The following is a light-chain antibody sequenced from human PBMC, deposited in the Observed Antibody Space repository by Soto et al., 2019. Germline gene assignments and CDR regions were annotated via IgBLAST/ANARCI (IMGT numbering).Light chain of an antibody. CDR3: QSYESSLSGYV. CDR1: SSNIGAGYD. J-gene: IGLJ1*01. Sequence: QLVLTQPPSVSGAPGQRVIISCTGSSSNIGAGYDVHWYQQLPGTAPKLLIFDSNNRPSGVPDRFSGSRSGTSASLAITGLQAEDESDYYCQSYESSLSGYVFGTGTKLTVL. CDR2: DSN. V-gene: IGLV1-40*01.